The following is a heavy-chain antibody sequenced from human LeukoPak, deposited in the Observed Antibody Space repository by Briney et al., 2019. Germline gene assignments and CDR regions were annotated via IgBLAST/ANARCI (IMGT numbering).Heavy chain of an antibody. D-gene: IGHD3-10*01. J-gene: IGHJ6*03. CDR3: ARVVGDGAYYYYMDV. CDR1: GFTFSIYS. V-gene: IGHV3-48*04. Sequence: GGSLRLSCEASGFTFSIYSMNWVRQAPGKGLEWVSYISSSGSTIYYADSVKGRFTISRDNAKNSLYLQMNSLRAEDTAVYYCARVVGDGAYYYYMDVWGKGTTVTISS. CDR2: ISSSGSTI.